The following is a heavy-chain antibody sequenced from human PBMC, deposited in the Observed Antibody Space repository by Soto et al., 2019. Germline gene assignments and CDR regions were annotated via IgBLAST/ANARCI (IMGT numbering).Heavy chain of an antibody. CDR1: GFTFSSYA. CDR2: ISGSGGST. D-gene: IGHD3-3*01. Sequence: PGGSLRLSCAASGFTFSSYAMSWVRQAPGKGLEWVSAISGSGGSTYYADSVKGRFTISRDNSKNTLYLQMNSLRAEDTAVYYCAKATDFWSGYFEGKVYGMDVWGQGTTVTVSS. J-gene: IGHJ6*02. V-gene: IGHV3-23*01. CDR3: AKATDFWSGYFEGKVYGMDV.